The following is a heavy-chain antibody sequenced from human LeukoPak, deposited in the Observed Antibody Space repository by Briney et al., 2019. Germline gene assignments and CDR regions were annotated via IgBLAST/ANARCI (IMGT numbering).Heavy chain of an antibody. D-gene: IGHD3-22*01. V-gene: IGHV4-59*08. CDR3: ARYYYDSSGYYMGTDY. J-gene: IGHJ4*02. Sequence: SETLSLTCTVSGGSISSYYWSWIRQPPGKGLEWIGSIYHSGSTYYNPSLKSRVTISVDTSKNQFSLKLSSVTAADTAVYYCARYYYDSSGYYMGTDYWGQGTLVTVSS. CDR1: GGSISSYY. CDR2: IYHSGST.